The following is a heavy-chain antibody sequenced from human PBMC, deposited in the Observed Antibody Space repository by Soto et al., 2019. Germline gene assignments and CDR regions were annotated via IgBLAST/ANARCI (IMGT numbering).Heavy chain of an antibody. CDR1: GDSVSSGTYH. V-gene: IGHV4-61*01. CDR2: IYYSGGT. CDR3: ARESGYSYGLDY. Sequence: PSETLSLTCTVSGDSVSSGTYHWTWIRQPPGKGLEYIGFIYYSGGTNYNPSLKSRVTISVDTSKNQFSLNLRSVTAADTAVYYCARESGYSYGLDYWGQGTLVTVSS. J-gene: IGHJ4*02. D-gene: IGHD5-18*01.